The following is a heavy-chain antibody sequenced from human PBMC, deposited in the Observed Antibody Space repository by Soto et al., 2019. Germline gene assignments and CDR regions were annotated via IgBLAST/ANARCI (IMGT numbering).Heavy chain of an antibody. V-gene: IGHV3-49*03. D-gene: IGHD2-2*01. CDR1: GFTFGDYA. CDR2: IRSKAYGGTT. J-gene: IGHJ4*02. CDR3: TREVGPGDY. Sequence: PGGSLRLSCTASGFTFGDYATSWFRQAPGKGLEWVGFIRSKAYGGTTEYAASVKGRFTISRDDSKSIAYLQMNSLKTEDTAVYYCTREVGPGDYWGQGTLVTVS.